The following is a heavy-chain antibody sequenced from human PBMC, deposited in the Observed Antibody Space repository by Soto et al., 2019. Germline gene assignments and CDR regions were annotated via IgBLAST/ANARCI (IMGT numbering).Heavy chain of an antibody. CDR2: ISSRGSYI. CDR1: GFTFGDYY. D-gene: IGHD1-1*01. V-gene: IGHV3-11*06. J-gene: IGHJ5*02. Sequence: GGSLRLSCEASGFTFGDYYMSWIRQAPGKGLEWIAYISSRGSYINYADSVKGRFTISRDNAKNSLHLQMDSLRVGDTAVYYCARDRRGDWNDWTTAWFDPWGQGTLVTVCS. CDR3: ARDRRGDWNDWTTAWFDP.